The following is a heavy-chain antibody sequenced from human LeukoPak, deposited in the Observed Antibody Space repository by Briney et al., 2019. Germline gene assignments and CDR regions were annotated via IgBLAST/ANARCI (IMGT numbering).Heavy chain of an antibody. J-gene: IGHJ5*01. CDR1: GFTFSNYA. D-gene: IGHD3-9*01. CDR2: ISGSGDST. CDR3: VDWDPVDS. V-gene: IGHV3-23*01. Sequence: GGSLRLSCAASGFTFSNYAMSWVRQAPGKGLEWVSAISGSGDSTDYADSVKGRFTISRDNSKNTLDLQMNSLRAEDTAVYYCVDWDPVDSWGQGTLVTVSS.